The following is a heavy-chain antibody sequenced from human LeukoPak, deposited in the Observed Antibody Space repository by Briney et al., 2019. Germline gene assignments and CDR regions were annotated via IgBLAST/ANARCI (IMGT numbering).Heavy chain of an antibody. V-gene: IGHV4-39*01. J-gene: IGHJ6*02. CDR3: ARATYSGSLASYGMDV. D-gene: IGHD5-24*01. CDR1: GGSITNSRYY. CDR2: IYSSGST. Sequence: SETLSLTCTVSGGSITNSRYYWGWIRQPPGKGLEWIGNIYSSGSTYYSPSLKSRVTISVDTSTNQFSPKLSSVTAADAAVYYCARATYSGSLASYGMDVWGQGTTVTVSS.